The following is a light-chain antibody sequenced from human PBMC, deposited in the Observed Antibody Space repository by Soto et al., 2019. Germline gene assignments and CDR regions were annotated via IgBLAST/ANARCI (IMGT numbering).Light chain of an antibody. V-gene: IGKV3-20*01. J-gene: IGKJ4*01. CDR1: QSVSSSY. CDR2: GAS. CDR3: KQYGSSPLT. Sequence: EIVLTQSPGTLSLSPGERATLSCRASQSVSSSYLAWYQQKPGQAPRLLFYGASSRATGIPDRFSGSGSGTDFTLTISRLEPEDFAVYYCKQYGSSPLTFGGGTKVEIK.